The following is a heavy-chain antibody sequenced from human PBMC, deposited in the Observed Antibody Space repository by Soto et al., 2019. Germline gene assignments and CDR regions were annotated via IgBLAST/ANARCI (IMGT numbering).Heavy chain of an antibody. CDR2: IHSDGSST. V-gene: IGHV3-74*01. Sequence: EVQLVESGGGLVRPGGSLRLSCAASGFTFSYYWMHWVRQAPGKGLVWVSRIHSDGSSTTYADFVKGRFIISRDNASNTVDLRMSSVRVEDTAVYYCARGDRGAFDLWGQGTVVTVSS. J-gene: IGHJ3*01. CDR1: GFTFSYYW. CDR3: ARGDRGAFDL. D-gene: IGHD1-26*01.